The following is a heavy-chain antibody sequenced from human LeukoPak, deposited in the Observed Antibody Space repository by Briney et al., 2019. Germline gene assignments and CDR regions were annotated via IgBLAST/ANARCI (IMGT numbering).Heavy chain of an antibody. CDR1: GGSISSSSYY. V-gene: IGHV4-39*07. D-gene: IGHD6-13*01. J-gene: IGHJ5*02. CDR2: IYYSGST. CDR3: ARVDSSSWFDYLYNWFDP. Sequence: PSETLSLTCTVSGGSISSSSYYWGWIRQPPGKGLEWIGSIYYSGSTYYNPSLKSRVTISVDTSKNQFSLKLSSVTAADTAVYYCARVDSSSWFDYLYNWFDPWGQGTLVTVSS.